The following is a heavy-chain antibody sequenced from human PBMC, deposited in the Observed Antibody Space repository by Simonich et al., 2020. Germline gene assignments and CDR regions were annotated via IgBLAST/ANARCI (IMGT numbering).Heavy chain of an antibody. CDR3: ARDYSNYDAFDI. Sequence: EVQLVESGGGLVQPGGSLRLSCAASGFTFSSYWMHWVRQAPGKGVVWVSRINSAGRSTSYADSVKGRFTISRDNAKNTLYLQMNSLRAEDTAVYYCARDYSNYDAFDIWGQGTMVTVSS. V-gene: IGHV3-74*01. J-gene: IGHJ3*02. D-gene: IGHD4-4*01. CDR2: INSAGRST. CDR1: GFTFSSYW.